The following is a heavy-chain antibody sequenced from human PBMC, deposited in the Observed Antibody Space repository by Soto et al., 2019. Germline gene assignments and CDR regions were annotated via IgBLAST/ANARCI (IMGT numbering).Heavy chain of an antibody. Sequence: ASVKVSCKASGYTFTSYAMHWVRQAPGQRLEWMGWINAGNGNTKYSQKFQGRVTITRDTSASTAYMELSSLRSEDTAVYYCARVGSPPLGYWYFDLWGLGTLDTV. D-gene: IGHD1-26*01. J-gene: IGHJ2*01. CDR2: INAGNGNT. CDR1: GYTFTSYA. CDR3: ARVGSPPLGYWYFDL. V-gene: IGHV1-3*01.